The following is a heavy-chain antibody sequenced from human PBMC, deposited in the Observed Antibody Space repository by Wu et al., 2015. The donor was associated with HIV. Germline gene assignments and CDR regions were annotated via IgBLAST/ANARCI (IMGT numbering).Heavy chain of an antibody. D-gene: IGHD1-26*01. CDR1: GYTFTNSY. CDR2: INPNSGDT. J-gene: IGHJ4*02. Sequence: QVQLVQSGAEVKKPGASVKVSCKSSGYTFTNSYIHWVRQAPGQGLEWMGWINPNSGDTHYAQKFQDRVTMTRDTSISTAYMELSRLRSDDTAMYYCARVEFRGRYSSDYWGQGTLVTVSS. V-gene: IGHV1-2*02. CDR3: ARVEFRGRYSSDY.